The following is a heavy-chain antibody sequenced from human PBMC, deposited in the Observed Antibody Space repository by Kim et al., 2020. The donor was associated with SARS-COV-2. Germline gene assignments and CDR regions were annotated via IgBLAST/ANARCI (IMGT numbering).Heavy chain of an antibody. Sequence: SETLSLTCTVSGGSISSSSYYWGWIRQPPGKGLEWIGSIYYSGSTYYNPSLKSRVTISVDTSKNQFSLKLSSVTAADTAVYYCARRSVLQLEDYYYYGMDVWGQGTTVTVSS. J-gene: IGHJ6*02. CDR1: GGSISSSSYY. V-gene: IGHV4-39*01. CDR2: IYYSGST. CDR3: ARRSVLQLEDYYYYGMDV. D-gene: IGHD6-13*01.